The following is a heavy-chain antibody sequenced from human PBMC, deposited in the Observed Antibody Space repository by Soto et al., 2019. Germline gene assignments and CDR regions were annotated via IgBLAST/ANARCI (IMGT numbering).Heavy chain of an antibody. CDR3: ARESPDYYDSRAFDI. V-gene: IGHV3-21*01. J-gene: IGHJ3*02. CDR1: GFTFSSYS. D-gene: IGHD3-22*01. Sequence: EVQLVESGGGLVKPGGSLRLSCAASGFTFSSYSMNWVRQAPGKGLEWVSSISSSSSYIYYADSVKGRFTISRDNAKNSLYLQMNRLRAEDTAVYYCARESPDYYDSRAFDIWGQGTMVTVSS. CDR2: ISSSSSYI.